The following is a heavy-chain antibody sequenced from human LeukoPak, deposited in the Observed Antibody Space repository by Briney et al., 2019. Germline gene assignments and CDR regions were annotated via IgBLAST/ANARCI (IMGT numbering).Heavy chain of an antibody. CDR2: ISNSGGRT. J-gene: IGHJ4*02. CDR3: ARDEDTSALSEY. V-gene: IGHV3-23*01. Sequence: WGSLRLSCAGSGFSFTSNTMSWVRQAPGRGLEWVSAISNSGGRTDYADSVKGRFTISRDNSKSTLYLHMDSLRAEDTAVYYCARDEDTSALSEYWGQGTLVTVSS. CDR1: GFSFTSNT. D-gene: IGHD2/OR15-2a*01.